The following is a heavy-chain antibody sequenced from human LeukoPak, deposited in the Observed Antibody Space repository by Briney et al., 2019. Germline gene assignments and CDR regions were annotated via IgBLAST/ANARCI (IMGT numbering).Heavy chain of an antibody. D-gene: IGHD3-22*01. CDR1: GFSFRTYA. CDR2: ISGSGATT. V-gene: IGHV3-23*01. Sequence: GGSLRLSCAASGFSFRTYAMTWVRQAPGKGLEWVSSISGSGATTYNADPLKGRFTISRDNSENTLYLQMNSLIAEDTAVYYCVKESTSSGYYYAPDYWGQGTLVTVS. J-gene: IGHJ4*02. CDR3: VKESTSSGYYYAPDY.